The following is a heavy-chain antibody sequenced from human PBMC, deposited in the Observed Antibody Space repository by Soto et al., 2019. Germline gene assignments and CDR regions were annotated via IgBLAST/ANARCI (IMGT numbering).Heavy chain of an antibody. D-gene: IGHD2-15*01. CDR3: ARDTGGNCSGGSCSTGPNYYYYYGMDV. Sequence: GASVKVSCKASGYTFTGYYMHWVRQAPGQGLERMGWINPNSGGTNYAQKFQGWVTMTRDTSISTAYMELSRLRSDDTAVYYCARDTGGNCSGGSCSTGPNYYYYYGMDVWGQGTTVTVSS. V-gene: IGHV1-2*04. CDR2: INPNSGGT. J-gene: IGHJ6*02. CDR1: GYTFTGYY.